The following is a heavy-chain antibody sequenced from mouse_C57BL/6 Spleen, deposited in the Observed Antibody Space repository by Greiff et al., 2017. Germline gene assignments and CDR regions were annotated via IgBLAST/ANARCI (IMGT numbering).Heavy chain of an antibody. V-gene: IGHV1-82*01. CDR2: IYPGDGDT. Sequence: QVQLQQSGPELVKPGASVKISCKASGYAFSSSWMNWVKQRPGKGLEWIGRIYPGDGDTNYNGKFKGKATLTADKSSSTAYMQLSSLTSEDSAVYFCARETTVGPGYFDYWGQGTTLTVSS. D-gene: IGHD1-1*01. J-gene: IGHJ2*01. CDR3: ARETTVGPGYFDY. CDR1: GYAFSSSW.